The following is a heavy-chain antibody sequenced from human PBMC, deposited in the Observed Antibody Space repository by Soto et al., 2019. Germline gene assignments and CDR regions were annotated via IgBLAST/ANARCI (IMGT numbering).Heavy chain of an antibody. D-gene: IGHD3-10*01. CDR1: GYTFTSYD. CDR3: ASARRLLWFGELSYYYYYYGMDV. Sequence: ASVKVSCKASGYTFTSYDINWVRQATGQGLEWMGWMNPNSGNTGYAQKFQGRVTMTRNTSISTAYMELSSLRSEDTAVYYCASARRLLWFGELSYYYYYYGMDVWGQGTTVTVSS. CDR2: MNPNSGNT. V-gene: IGHV1-8*01. J-gene: IGHJ6*02.